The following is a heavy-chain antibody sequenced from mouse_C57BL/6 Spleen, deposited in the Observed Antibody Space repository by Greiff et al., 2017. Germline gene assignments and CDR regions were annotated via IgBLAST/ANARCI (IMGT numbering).Heavy chain of an antibody. CDR1: GFTFSSYG. D-gene: IGHD4-1*01. J-gene: IGHJ2*01. Sequence: DVQLVESGGDLVKPGGSLKLSCAASGFTFSSYGMSWVRQTPDKRLEWVATISSGGSYTYYPDSVKGRFTISRDNAKNTLYLQMSSLKSEDTAMYYCARQELGRYFDYWGQGTTLTVSS. CDR3: ARQELGRYFDY. V-gene: IGHV5-6*01. CDR2: ISSGGSYT.